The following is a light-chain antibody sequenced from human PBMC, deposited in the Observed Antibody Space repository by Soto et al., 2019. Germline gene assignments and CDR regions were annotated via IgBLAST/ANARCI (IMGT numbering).Light chain of an antibody. J-gene: IGKJ1*01. V-gene: IGKV3-20*01. CDR1: QSVSTSF. Sequence: EIVLTQSPGTLSLSPGARAILSCRDSQSVSTSFLAWYQQTPGQAPRLLIYGTSSRATGIPDRFNGSGSGTDFTLTISRLEPEDFAVYYCHQFDSSLTFGQGTTVEIK. CDR2: GTS. CDR3: HQFDSSLT.